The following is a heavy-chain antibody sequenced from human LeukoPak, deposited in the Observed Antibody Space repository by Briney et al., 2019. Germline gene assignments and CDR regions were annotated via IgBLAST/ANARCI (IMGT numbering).Heavy chain of an antibody. CDR1: GYTFTSYY. Sequence: ASVRVSCKASGYTFTSYYMHWVRQAPGQGLEWMGIINPSGGSTSYAQKFQGRVTMTRDTSTSTVYMELSSLRSEDTAVYYCARDEDYYDSSGSRFDYWGQGTLVTVSS. D-gene: IGHD3-22*01. V-gene: IGHV1-46*01. J-gene: IGHJ4*02. CDR2: INPSGGST. CDR3: ARDEDYYDSSGSRFDY.